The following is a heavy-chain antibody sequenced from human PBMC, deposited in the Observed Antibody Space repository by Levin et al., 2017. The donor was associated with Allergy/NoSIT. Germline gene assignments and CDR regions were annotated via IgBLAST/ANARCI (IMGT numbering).Heavy chain of an antibody. CDR3: ATAEVGDSSGWYYFDY. Sequence: GGSLRLSCAASGFTFSSYAMHWVRQAPGKGLEWVAVISYDGSNKYYADSVKGRFTISRDNSKNTLYLQMNSLRAEDTAVYYCATAEVGDSSGWYYFDYWGQGTLVTVSS. D-gene: IGHD6-19*01. CDR1: GFTFSSYA. CDR2: ISYDGSNK. V-gene: IGHV3-30-3*01. J-gene: IGHJ4*02.